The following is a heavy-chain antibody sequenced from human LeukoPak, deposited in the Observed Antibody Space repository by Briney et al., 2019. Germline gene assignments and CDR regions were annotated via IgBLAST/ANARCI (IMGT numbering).Heavy chain of an antibody. D-gene: IGHD3-9*01. Sequence: GGSLRLSCAASGLTLSSYAMSSVRQAPGKGLEWVSAISGSGGRTYYADSVKGRFTISRDNSKNTLYLQMNSLRADDTAVYYCAKEQRLVRPAFDIWGQGTMVTVSS. CDR1: GLTLSSYA. V-gene: IGHV3-23*01. CDR3: AKEQRLVRPAFDI. J-gene: IGHJ3*02. CDR2: ISGSGGRT.